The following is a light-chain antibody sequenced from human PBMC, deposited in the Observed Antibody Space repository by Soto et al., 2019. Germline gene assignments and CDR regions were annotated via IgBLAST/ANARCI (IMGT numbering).Light chain of an antibody. J-gene: IGKJ2*01. V-gene: IGKV1-5*03. CDR3: QQYNSYPIYT. CDR2: KAS. Sequence: DIQMTQSPSTLSASVGDRVTITCRASQSISSWLAWYQQKPGKAPKLLLYKASSLERGVPSRFSGSGAGTEFTLTISSLQPDDFATYYCQQYNSYPIYTFGQGTKLEI. CDR1: QSISSW.